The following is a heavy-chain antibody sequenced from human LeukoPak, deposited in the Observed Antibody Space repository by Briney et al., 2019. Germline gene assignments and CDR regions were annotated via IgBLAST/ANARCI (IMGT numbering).Heavy chain of an antibody. Sequence: PSETLSLTCTVSGGSISSSSYYWGWIRQPPGKGLEWIGSIYYSGSTYYNPSLKSRVTISVDTSKNQFSLKLSSVTAADTAVYYCARDLWFGELLPDYWGQGTLVTVSS. D-gene: IGHD3-10*01. J-gene: IGHJ4*02. V-gene: IGHV4-39*07. CDR1: GGSISSSSYY. CDR2: IYYSGST. CDR3: ARDLWFGELLPDY.